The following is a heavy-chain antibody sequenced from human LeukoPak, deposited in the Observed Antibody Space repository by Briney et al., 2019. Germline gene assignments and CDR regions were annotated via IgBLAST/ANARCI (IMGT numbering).Heavy chain of an antibody. J-gene: IGHJ6*04. D-gene: IGHD3-10*01. Sequence: SETLSLTCTVSGGSISSGGYYWSWIRQHPGKGLEWIGYIYYSGSTYYNPSLKSRVTISVVTSKNQFSLKLSSVTAADTAVYYCARESITMVRGVISDGMDVWGKGTTVTVSS. CDR1: GGSISSGGYY. CDR2: IYYSGST. V-gene: IGHV4-31*03. CDR3: ARESITMVRGVISDGMDV.